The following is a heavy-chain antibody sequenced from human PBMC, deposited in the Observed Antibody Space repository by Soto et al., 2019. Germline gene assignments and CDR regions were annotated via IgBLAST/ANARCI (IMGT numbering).Heavy chain of an antibody. J-gene: IGHJ6*02. D-gene: IGHD3-10*01. CDR2: IYYSGST. CDR3: ARASITMVRGVITDYYYYYGMDV. V-gene: IGHV4-59*01. CDR1: GGSISSYY. Sequence: SETLSLTCTVSGGSISSYYWSWIRQPPGKGLEWIGYIYYSGSTNYNPSLKSRVTISVDTSKNQFSLKLSSVTAADTAVYYCARASITMVRGVITDYYYYYGMDVWGQGTTVTVSS.